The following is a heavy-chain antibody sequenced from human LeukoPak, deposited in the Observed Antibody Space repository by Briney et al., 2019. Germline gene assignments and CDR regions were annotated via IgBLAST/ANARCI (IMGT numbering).Heavy chain of an antibody. CDR1: GFTFSSYG. D-gene: IGHD2-2*01. CDR3: AKDSGYCSSTSCPARIYYGMDV. V-gene: IGHV3-30*18. Sequence: GGSLRLSCAASGFTFSSYGMHWVRQAPGKGLEWVAVISYDGSNKYYADSVKGRFTISRDDSKNTLYLQMTSLRAEDTAVYYCAKDSGYCSSTSCPARIYYGMDVWGKGTTVTVSS. CDR2: ISYDGSNK. J-gene: IGHJ6*04.